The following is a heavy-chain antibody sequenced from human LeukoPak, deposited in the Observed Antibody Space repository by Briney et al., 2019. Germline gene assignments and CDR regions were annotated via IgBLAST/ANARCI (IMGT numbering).Heavy chain of an antibody. CDR1: GFTFSDYY. J-gene: IGHJ3*02. CDR3: ARTSGYCDSSTYYENAFDI. D-gene: IGHD3-22*01. V-gene: IGHV3-11*01. Sequence: GGSLRLSCAASGFTFSDYYMSWIRQAPGKGLEWVSYISSSGSTIYYADSVKGRFTISRDNAKNSLYLQMNSLRAEDTAMYYCARTSGYCDSSTYYENAFDIWGQGTMVTVSS. CDR2: ISSSGSTI.